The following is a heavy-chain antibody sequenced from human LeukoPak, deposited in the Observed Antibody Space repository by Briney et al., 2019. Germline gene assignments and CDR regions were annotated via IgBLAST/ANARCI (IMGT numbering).Heavy chain of an antibody. J-gene: IGHJ6*04. Sequence: GGSLRLSCAASGFTFSSYWMHWVRQAPGKGLVWVSRINTGGSSTDYADSVKGRFSISRDNAKNTLYLQMNSLRDEDTAVYYCAGGSGTGDVWGKGTTVTVSS. V-gene: IGHV3-74*01. CDR3: AGGSGTGDV. CDR1: GFTFSSYW. CDR2: INTGGSST. D-gene: IGHD3-3*01.